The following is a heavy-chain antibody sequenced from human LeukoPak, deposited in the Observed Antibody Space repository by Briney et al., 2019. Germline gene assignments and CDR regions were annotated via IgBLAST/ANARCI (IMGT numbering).Heavy chain of an antibody. Sequence: GGSLRLSCVASGFTFSGYAMSWVRQPPGKGLEWVSSISGSDGTTHYADSVKGRFTISRDNSKTTLYVQMNSLRAEDTAVYYCAREGTGTIDYRGQGTLVTVSS. CDR3: AREGTGTIDY. J-gene: IGHJ4*02. D-gene: IGHD1-1*01. CDR1: GFTFSGYA. V-gene: IGHV3-23*01. CDR2: ISGSDGTT.